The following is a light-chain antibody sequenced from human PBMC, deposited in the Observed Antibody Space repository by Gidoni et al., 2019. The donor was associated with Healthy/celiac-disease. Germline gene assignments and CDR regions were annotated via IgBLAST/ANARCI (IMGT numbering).Light chain of an antibody. CDR3: QQYNNWPPLT. CDR1: QSVSSN. V-gene: IGKV3-15*01. Sequence: IVMTQSPATLSVSPGERATLSCRASQSVSSNLAWYQQNPGQAPRLLIYCASTRATGIPARFSGSGSGTEFTLTISSLQSEDFAVYYCQQYNNWPPLTFGGGTKVEIK. J-gene: IGKJ4*01. CDR2: CAS.